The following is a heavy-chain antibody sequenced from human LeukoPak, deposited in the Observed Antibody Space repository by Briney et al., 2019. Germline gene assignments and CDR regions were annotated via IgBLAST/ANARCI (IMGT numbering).Heavy chain of an antibody. D-gene: IGHD2/OR15-2a*01. V-gene: IGHV4-39*01. CDR3: ARFLFRYYFDY. Sequence: SETLSLTCTVSGGSISSSSYYWGWIRQPPGKGLEWIGSICYSGSTYYNPSLKSRVTISVDTSKNQFSLKLSSVTAADTAVYYCARFLFRYYFDYWGQGTLVTVSS. J-gene: IGHJ4*02. CDR2: ICYSGST. CDR1: GGSISSSSYY.